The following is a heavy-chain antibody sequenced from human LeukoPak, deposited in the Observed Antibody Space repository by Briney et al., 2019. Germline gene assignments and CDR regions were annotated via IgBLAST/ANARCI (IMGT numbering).Heavy chain of an antibody. Sequence: ETLSLTCTVSGGSISSSSYYWGWIRQPPGKGLEWVANIKQDGSEKYYVDSVKGRFTISRDNAKNSLYLQMNSLRAEDTAVYYCARKYYDSSGYWPIDYWGQGTLVTVSS. CDR3: ARKYYDSSGYWPIDY. CDR1: GGSISSSSYY. J-gene: IGHJ4*02. CDR2: IKQDGSEK. V-gene: IGHV3-7*01. D-gene: IGHD3-22*01.